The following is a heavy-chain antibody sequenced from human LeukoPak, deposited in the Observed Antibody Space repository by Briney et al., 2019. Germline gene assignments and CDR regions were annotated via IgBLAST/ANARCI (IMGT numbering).Heavy chain of an antibody. J-gene: IGHJ4*02. CDR3: ARDRAISAPPDY. V-gene: IGHV3-21*01. CDR1: GFTFSTYN. Sequence: KPGGSLRLSCAASGFTFSTYNMNWVRQAPGKGLEWVSSISSSSSYIYYADSVKGRFTISRDNAKNSLYLQMNSLRAEDTAVYYCARDRAISAPPDYWGQGTLVTVSS. CDR2: ISSSSSYI. D-gene: IGHD2-2*01.